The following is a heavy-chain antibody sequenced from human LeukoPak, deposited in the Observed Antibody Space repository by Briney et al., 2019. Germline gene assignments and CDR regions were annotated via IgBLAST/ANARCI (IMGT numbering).Heavy chain of an antibody. V-gene: IGHV3-74*01. CDR2: ISTDGYTT. CDR3: VVGGSPGY. D-gene: IGHD2-15*01. CDR1: GLAFSGYK. J-gene: IGHJ4*02. Sequence: GGSMRLSCAASGLAFSGYKMHWVRQAPRKGLVWVSRISTDGYTTDYADFVQGRFTASRDNTKNTWSLEMNSLRAEDTAVYYCVVGGSPGYWGQGTLVTVSS.